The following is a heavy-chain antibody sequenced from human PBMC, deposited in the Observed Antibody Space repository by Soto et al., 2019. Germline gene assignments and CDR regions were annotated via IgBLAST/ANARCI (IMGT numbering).Heavy chain of an antibody. Sequence: EVQLLESGGGLVQAGGSLRLSCRASGSTSSSDAMTWVRQAPGKGLGWVSGISGGGDSAYYADPVQGRFAISRDNSKNTLFLQMSSLRAEDTAVYYCAKVGYESGGYYYHDAFHIWGQGTMVTVSS. CDR2: ISGGGDSA. J-gene: IGHJ3*02. V-gene: IGHV3-23*01. D-gene: IGHD3-22*01. CDR3: AKVGYESGGYYYHDAFHI. CDR1: GSTSSSDA.